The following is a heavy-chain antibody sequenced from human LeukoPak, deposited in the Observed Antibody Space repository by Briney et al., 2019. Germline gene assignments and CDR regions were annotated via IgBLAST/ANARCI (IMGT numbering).Heavy chain of an antibody. CDR1: GFTFSSYG. J-gene: IGHJ6*02. CDR3: ARDSLVRGVIISYYYYGMDV. CDR2: ISSSSSYI. V-gene: IGHV3-21*01. Sequence: PGGSLRLSCAASGFTFSSYGMHWVRQAPGKGLEWVSSISSSSSYIYYADSVKGRFTIPRDNAKNSLYLQMNSLRAEDTAVYYCARDSLVRGVIISYYYYGMDVWGQGTTVTVSS. D-gene: IGHD3-10*01.